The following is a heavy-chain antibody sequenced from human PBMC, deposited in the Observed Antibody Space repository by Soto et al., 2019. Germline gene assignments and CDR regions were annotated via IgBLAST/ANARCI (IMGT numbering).Heavy chain of an antibody. CDR1: GFTFSDYA. V-gene: IGHV3-23*01. CDR2: LSGSGGST. D-gene: IGHD3-10*01. CDR3: AKASGRVRFVPDDL. J-gene: IGHJ4*02. Sequence: PGGSLRLSCAASGFTFSDYAMNWVRQASGKGLEWVSGLSGSGGSTHYADSVKGRFTVSRDNPRNTLYLQMDSLRVEDTAIYYCAKASGRVRFVPDDLWGQGTLVTVSS.